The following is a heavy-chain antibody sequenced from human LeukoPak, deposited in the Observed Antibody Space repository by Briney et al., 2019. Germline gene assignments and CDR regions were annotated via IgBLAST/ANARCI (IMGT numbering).Heavy chain of an antibody. Sequence: PGGSLRLSCAASGFTFSSYSMNWVRQAPGKGLEWVSSISSSSSYIYYADSVKGRFTISRDNAKNSLYLQMNSLRAEDTAVYYCARVYSGYDPFFDYWGQGTLVTVSS. CDR2: ISSSSSYI. CDR3: ARVYSGYDPFFDY. V-gene: IGHV3-21*01. J-gene: IGHJ4*02. CDR1: GFTFSSYS. D-gene: IGHD5-12*01.